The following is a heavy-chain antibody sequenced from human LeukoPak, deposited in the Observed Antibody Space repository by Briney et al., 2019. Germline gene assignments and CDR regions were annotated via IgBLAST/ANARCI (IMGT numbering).Heavy chain of an antibody. CDR2: IGGGGGGT. D-gene: IGHD6-19*01. J-gene: IGHJ4*02. CDR1: GFTFSSYA. Sequence: GGSLRLSCAASGFTFSSYAMSWVRQAPGKGLEWVSTIGGGGGGTYYADSVKGRFTISRDTSKNTLFLQMNSLRAEDTAVYYCARNDFGSGWLGDNWGQGTLVTVFS. V-gene: IGHV3-23*01. CDR3: ARNDFGSGWLGDN.